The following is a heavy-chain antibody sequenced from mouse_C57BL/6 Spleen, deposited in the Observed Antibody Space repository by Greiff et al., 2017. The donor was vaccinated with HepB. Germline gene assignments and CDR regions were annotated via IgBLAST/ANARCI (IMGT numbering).Heavy chain of an antibody. CDR2: IYPGDGDT. J-gene: IGHJ3*01. Sequence: VQLQESGPELVKPGASVKISCKASGYAFSSSWMNWVKQRPGKGLEWIGRIYPGDGDTNYNGKFKGKATLTADKSSSTAYMQLISLTSEDSAVYFCARSGHYYGSTPFAYWGQGTLVTVSA. V-gene: IGHV1-82*01. CDR3: ARSGHYYGSTPFAY. D-gene: IGHD1-1*01. CDR1: GYAFSSSW.